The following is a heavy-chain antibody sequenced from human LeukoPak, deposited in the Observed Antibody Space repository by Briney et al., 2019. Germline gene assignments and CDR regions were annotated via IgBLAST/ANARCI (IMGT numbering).Heavy chain of an antibody. J-gene: IGHJ6*02. V-gene: IGHV3-23*01. CDR2: ISGSGGST. Sequence: GGSLRLSCAASGFTFSTYAMSWVRQAPGKGLEWVSTISGSGGSTYYADSVKGRFTISRDNSRNTLYLQMNSLRAEDTAVYYCARVQLRDIVVVVTGYYGMDVWGQGTTVTVSS. CDR1: GFTFSTYA. CDR3: ARVQLRDIVVVVTGYYGMDV. D-gene: IGHD2-15*01.